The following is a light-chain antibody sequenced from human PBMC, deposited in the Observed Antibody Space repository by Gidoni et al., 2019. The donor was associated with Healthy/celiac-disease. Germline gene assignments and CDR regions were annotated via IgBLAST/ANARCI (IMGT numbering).Light chain of an antibody. V-gene: IGKV3-11*01. CDR1: QSVSSY. CDR3: QQRSTWPPD. Sequence: EIVLTQSPAALSLSPGERATLSCRASQSVSSYLAWYQQKPGQAPRLLIYDASNRATGIPARFSGSGSGTDFTLIISRLEPEDFAVYYCQQRSTWPPDFGGGTKVEIK. J-gene: IGKJ4*01. CDR2: DAS.